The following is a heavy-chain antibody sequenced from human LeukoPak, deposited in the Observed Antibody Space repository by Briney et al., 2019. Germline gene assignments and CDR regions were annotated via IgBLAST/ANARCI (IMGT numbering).Heavy chain of an antibody. D-gene: IGHD1-26*01. CDR1: GGTFSSYA. Sequence: SVKVSCKASGGTFSSYAISWVRQAPGQGLEWMGRIIPILGIANYAQKFQGRVTITADKSTSTAYMELSSLRSEDTAVYYCARDLHGTVSGSYYYSDYWGQGTLVTVYS. V-gene: IGHV1-69*04. J-gene: IGHJ4*02. CDR2: IIPILGIA. CDR3: ARDLHGTVSGSYYYSDY.